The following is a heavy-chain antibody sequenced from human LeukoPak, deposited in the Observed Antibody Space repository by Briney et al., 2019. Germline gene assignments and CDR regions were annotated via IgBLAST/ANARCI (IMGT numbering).Heavy chain of an antibody. CDR2: IIGSSGST. Sequence: GGSLRLSCAASGFSFDNFAMNWVRQAPGKGLEWVSLIIGSSGSTFYADSVKGRFTISRDKSKNTLYLQMNSLRAEDTAVYYCAKGAYDYIEIAYFDYWGQGSLVTVSS. J-gene: IGHJ4*02. CDR3: AKGAYDYIEIAYFDY. D-gene: IGHD5-12*01. V-gene: IGHV3-23*01. CDR1: GFSFDNFA.